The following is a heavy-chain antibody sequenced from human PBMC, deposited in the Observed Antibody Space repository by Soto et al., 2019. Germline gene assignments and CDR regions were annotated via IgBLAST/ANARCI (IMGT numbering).Heavy chain of an antibody. Sequence: GESLKISCEGSGDTFTSYYITWARQLPGKGLEWMGRIDPSDSYTTYNPSFQGHVTISADKSIRTAYLQWSSLEASDSDMYYCPRGDQAIVRKGVDVWGPGTPVTVSS. D-gene: IGHD3-10*01. J-gene: IGHJ6*02. CDR2: IDPSDSYT. V-gene: IGHV5-10-1*01. CDR3: PRGDQAIVRKGVDV. CDR1: GDTFTSYY.